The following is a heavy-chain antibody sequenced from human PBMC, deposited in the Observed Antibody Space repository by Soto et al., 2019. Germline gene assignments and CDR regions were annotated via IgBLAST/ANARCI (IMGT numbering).Heavy chain of an antibody. CDR3: VRDGTKTLRDWFDP. D-gene: IGHD1-1*01. CDR1: GASISGYY. J-gene: IGHJ5*02. Sequence: SETLSLTCTVSGASISGYYWSWIRKSAGKGLEWIGRIYATGTTDYNPSFKSRVMMSVDTSKKQFSLKLRSVTAADTAVYYCVRDGTKTLRDWFDPWGQGTSVTVSS. CDR2: IYATGTT. V-gene: IGHV4-4*07.